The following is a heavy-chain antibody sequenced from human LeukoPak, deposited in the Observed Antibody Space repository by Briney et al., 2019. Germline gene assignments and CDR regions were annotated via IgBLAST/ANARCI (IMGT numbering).Heavy chain of an antibody. D-gene: IGHD2-2*01. CDR2: ISGSGGST. J-gene: IGHJ4*02. V-gene: IGHV3-23*01. Sequence: GGSLRLSCAASRFTFSNFAMSWIRQAPGKGLEWVSAISGSGGSTYYADSVKGRFTISRDNSKNALFLQMNSLRAEDTAVYYCAKSGPYCSSTSCNYFDYWGQGTLVTVSS. CDR3: AKSGPYCSSTSCNYFDY. CDR1: RFTFSNFA.